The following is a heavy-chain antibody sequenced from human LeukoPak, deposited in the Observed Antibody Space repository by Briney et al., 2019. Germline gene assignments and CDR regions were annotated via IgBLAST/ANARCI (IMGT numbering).Heavy chain of an antibody. D-gene: IGHD3/OR15-3a*01. J-gene: IGHJ4*02. CDR1: GFTFNTYT. CDR2: INTKSRSM. V-gene: IGHV3-48*01. Sequence: HPGGSLRLSCAASGFTFNTYTMNWVRQAPGKGLEWLSFINTKSRSMYYADSVKGRFTISRDNAKNSLYLQMNSLRAEDTALYYCVRDQDWAFDYCGQGTLVTVPS. CDR3: VRDQDWAFDY.